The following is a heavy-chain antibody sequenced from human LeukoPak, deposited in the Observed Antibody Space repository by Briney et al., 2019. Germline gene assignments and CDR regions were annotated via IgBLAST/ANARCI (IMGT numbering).Heavy chain of an antibody. D-gene: IGHD6-13*01. CDR1: GGSISSYY. CDR3: ARVKFIAAAGTYDAFDI. CDR2: IYTSGST. V-gene: IGHV4-4*07. J-gene: IGHJ3*02. Sequence: SETLSLTCTVSGGSISSYYWSWIRQPAGKGLEWIGRIYTSGSTNYNPSLKSRVTMSVDTSKNQFSPKLSSVTAADTAVYYCARVKFIAAAGTYDAFDIWGQGTMVTVSS.